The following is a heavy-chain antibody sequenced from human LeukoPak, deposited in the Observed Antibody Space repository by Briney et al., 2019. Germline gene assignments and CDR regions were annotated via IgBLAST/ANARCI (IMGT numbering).Heavy chain of an antibody. CDR3: ARRWGPPLTRYCSSTSCYFSYMDV. V-gene: IGHV4-39*01. CDR1: GGSISSSSYY. Sequence: PSETLSLTCTVSGGSISSSSYYWGWIRQPPGKGLEWIGSIYYSGSTYYNPSLKSRVTISVDTSKNQFSLKLSSVTAADTAVYYCARRWGPPLTRYCSSTSCYFSYMDVWGKGTTVTVSS. D-gene: IGHD2-2*01. J-gene: IGHJ6*03. CDR2: IYYSGST.